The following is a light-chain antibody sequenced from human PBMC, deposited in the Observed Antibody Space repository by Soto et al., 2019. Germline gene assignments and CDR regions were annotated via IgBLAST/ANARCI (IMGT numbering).Light chain of an antibody. V-gene: IGKV2-28*01. Sequence: DIVMTQSPLSLPVTPGEPASISCRSSQSLLHSNGYNYLDWYLQKPGQSPQLLIYLGSNRASGVPDRFSGSGSGTDFTLKISRVEAEYVGVYYCMQALHPPTFGHGTKFDIK. CDR1: QSLLHSNGYNY. J-gene: IGKJ1*01. CDR3: MQALHPPT. CDR2: LGS.